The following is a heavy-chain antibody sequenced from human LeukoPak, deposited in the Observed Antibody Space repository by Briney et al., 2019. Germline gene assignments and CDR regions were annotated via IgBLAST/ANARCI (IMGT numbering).Heavy chain of an antibody. V-gene: IGHV3-48*03. CDR2: ISSSGSTI. D-gene: IGHD2-15*01. CDR3: ARDGDPNCSGGSCYFYYYYYGMDV. Sequence: GGSLRLSCAASGFTFSSYEMNWVRQAPGKGLEWVSYISSSGSTIYYADSVKGRFTISRDNAKNSLYLQMNSLRAGDTAVYYCARDGDPNCSGGSCYFYYYYYGMDVWGKGTTVTVSS. CDR1: GFTFSSYE. J-gene: IGHJ6*04.